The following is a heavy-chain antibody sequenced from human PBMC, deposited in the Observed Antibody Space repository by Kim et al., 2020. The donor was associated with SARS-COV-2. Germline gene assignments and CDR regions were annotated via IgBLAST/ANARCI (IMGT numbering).Heavy chain of an antibody. V-gene: IGHV4-34*01. J-gene: IGHJ6*02. CDR1: GGSFSGYY. CDR3: ARGRVRYCSGGSCYETEQNYYYFGMDV. D-gene: IGHD2-15*01. Sequence: SETLSLTCAVYGGSFSGYYWSWIRQPPGKGLEWIGEINHSGSTNYNPSLKSRVTISVDTSKNQFSLKLSSVTAADTAVYYCARGRVRYCSGGSCYETEQNYYYFGMDVWGQGTTVTVSS. CDR2: INHSGST.